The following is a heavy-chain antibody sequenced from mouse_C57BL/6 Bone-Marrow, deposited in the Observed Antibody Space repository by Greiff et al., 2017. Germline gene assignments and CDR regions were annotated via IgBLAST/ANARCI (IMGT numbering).Heavy chain of an antibody. Sequence: EVQLHQSGTVLARPGASVKMSCKTSGYTFTSYWMHWVKQRPGQGLEWIGAIYPGNSDTSYNQKFKGKAKLTAVTSASTAYIELSSLTNEDSAVYYCTIISTTVVDFAYWGQGTLVTVSA. CDR1: GYTFTSYW. J-gene: IGHJ3*01. CDR2: IYPGNSDT. D-gene: IGHD1-1*01. CDR3: TIISTTVVDFAY. V-gene: IGHV1-5*01.